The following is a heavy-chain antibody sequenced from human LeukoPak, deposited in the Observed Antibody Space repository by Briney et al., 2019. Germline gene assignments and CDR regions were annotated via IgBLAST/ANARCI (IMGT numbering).Heavy chain of an antibody. CDR2: INHSGST. V-gene: IGHV4-34*01. CDR3: ARELVYYYDSSANWFDP. D-gene: IGHD3-22*01. Sequence: SETLSLTCAVYGGSFSGYYWSWIRQPPGKGLEWIGEINHSGSTNYNPSLKSRVTISVDTSKNQFSLKLSSVTAADTAVYYCARELVYYYDSSANWFDPWGQGTLVTVSS. J-gene: IGHJ5*02. CDR1: GGSFSGYY.